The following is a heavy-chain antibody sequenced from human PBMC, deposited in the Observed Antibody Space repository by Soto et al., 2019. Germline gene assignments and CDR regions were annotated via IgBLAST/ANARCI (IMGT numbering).Heavy chain of an antibody. V-gene: IGHV1-18*04. CDR3: ARDSWGLAVPDYHYYAMDV. D-gene: IGHD6-19*01. CDR1: GYTFTSYG. Sequence: QVQLVQSGAEVKKPGASVRVSCEASGYTFTSYGISWVRQAPGQGLEWMGWISVYSGSTNYAQKLQGRVTTTTDRSTRAVYMELRSLRSDDTAVYYCARDSWGLAVPDYHYYAMDVWGQGTTVTVS. J-gene: IGHJ6*02. CDR2: ISVYSGST.